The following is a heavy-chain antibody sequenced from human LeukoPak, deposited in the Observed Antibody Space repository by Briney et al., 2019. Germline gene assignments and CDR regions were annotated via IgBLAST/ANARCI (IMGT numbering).Heavy chain of an antibody. Sequence: SETLSLTCTLSGGSISSYYWSWIRQPPGKGLEWIGYIYYSGSTNYNPSLKSRVTISVDTSKNQFSLRLSSVTAADTAVYYCAAQQYYFGSGSPMDVWGKGTTITISS. D-gene: IGHD3-10*01. V-gene: IGHV4-59*12. J-gene: IGHJ6*04. CDR3: AAQQYYFGSGSPMDV. CDR1: GGSISSYY. CDR2: IYYSGST.